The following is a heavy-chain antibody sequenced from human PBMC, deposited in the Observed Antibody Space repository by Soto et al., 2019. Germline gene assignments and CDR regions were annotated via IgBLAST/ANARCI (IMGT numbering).Heavy chain of an antibody. V-gene: IGHV1-18*01. CDR3: ARGRYGDY. D-gene: IGHD1-1*01. CDR2: ISAHNDNT. CDR1: GYTFTSYG. J-gene: IGHJ4*02. Sequence: QVNLVQSGAEVRKPGASVKVSCKGSGYTFTSYGIAWVRQAPGQGLEWMGWISAHNDNTNYAQQVQGRVTVTRDTSTSTAYMELRNLRSDDTAVYYCARGRYGDYWGQGALVTVSS.